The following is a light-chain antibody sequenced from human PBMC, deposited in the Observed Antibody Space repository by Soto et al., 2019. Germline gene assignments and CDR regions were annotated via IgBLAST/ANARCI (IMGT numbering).Light chain of an antibody. CDR3: LQYNHYPLT. V-gene: IGKV1-5*03. Sequence: DIQMTQSPSTLSASVRDRVTITCRASQSISMWLAWYQQKPGKAPNLLIYKASSLEGGVPSRFSGSASATEFTLTISSLQPDDFATYFCLQYNHYPLTFGGGTKVDIK. CDR1: QSISMW. CDR2: KAS. J-gene: IGKJ4*01.